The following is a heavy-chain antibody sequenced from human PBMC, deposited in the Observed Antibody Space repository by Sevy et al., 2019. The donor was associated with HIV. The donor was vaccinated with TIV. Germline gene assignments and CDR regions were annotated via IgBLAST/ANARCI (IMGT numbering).Heavy chain of an antibody. J-gene: IGHJ1*01. Sequence: GGSLRLSCAASGFTFSSYAMSWVRQAPGKGLEWVSAISGSGGSTYYADSVKGRFTISRDKSKNTLYLQMNSLRAEDTAVYYCAKTPRIAAAGTGEYFQHWGQGTLVTVSS. CDR3: AKTPRIAAAGTGEYFQH. V-gene: IGHV3-23*01. CDR2: ISGSGGST. CDR1: GFTFSSYA. D-gene: IGHD6-13*01.